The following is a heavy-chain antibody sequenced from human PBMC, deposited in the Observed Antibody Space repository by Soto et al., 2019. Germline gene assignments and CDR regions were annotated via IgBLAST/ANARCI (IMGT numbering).Heavy chain of an antibody. J-gene: IGHJ5*02. D-gene: IGHD6-13*01. Sequence: QVHLQESGPGLVKPSQTLSLTCTVSGGSISSGGYYWSWILQHPGKCLEWIGYIYYSGSTYYNPALTSQVTISVDTSKNQFSLKLSSVTAADTAVYYCAPYCSSINRFDPWVQGTLVTVSS. CDR2: IYYSGST. V-gene: IGHV4-31*01. CDR3: APYCSSINRFDP. CDR1: GGSISSGGYY.